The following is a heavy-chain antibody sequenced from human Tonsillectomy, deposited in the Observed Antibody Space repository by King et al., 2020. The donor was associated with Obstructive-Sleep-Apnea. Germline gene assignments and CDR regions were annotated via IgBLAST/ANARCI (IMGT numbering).Heavy chain of an antibody. V-gene: IGHV1-18*01. J-gene: IGHJ5*02. CDR3: ARDEMEQISMYRENYTWFGP. D-gene: IGHD1/OR15-1a*01. CDR2: ISVYSGKI. CDR1: GYRLDNYG. Sequence: QLVQSGAEVKNPGASVKVSCKASGYRLDNYGISWVRQAPGQGPEWLGWISVYSGKIKYAQKFQGRVSMTTDTPTSTVYMELRGLTYDDTAVYYCARDEMEQISMYRENYTWFGPRGQGTLVTASS.